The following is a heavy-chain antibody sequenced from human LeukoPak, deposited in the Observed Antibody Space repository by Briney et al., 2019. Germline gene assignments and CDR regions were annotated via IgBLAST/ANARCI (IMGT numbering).Heavy chain of an antibody. V-gene: IGHV1-69*04. Sequence: GASVKVSCKASGGTFISYAISWVRQAPGQGGEWMATIIPSLAIANYAQKFQARVTITADKSTRTAYMELSSLRSEDTAVYYCASAGSMVRGVPFDYWGQGTLVTVSS. J-gene: IGHJ4*02. D-gene: IGHD3-10*01. CDR2: IIPSLAIA. CDR3: ASAGSMVRGVPFDY. CDR1: GGTFISYA.